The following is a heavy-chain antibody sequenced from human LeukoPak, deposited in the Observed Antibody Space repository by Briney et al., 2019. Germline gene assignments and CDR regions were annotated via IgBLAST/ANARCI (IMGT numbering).Heavy chain of an antibody. D-gene: IGHD6-19*01. CDR1: GFAFDDYA. CDR3: AKDKRFSSGLGY. J-gene: IGHJ4*02. Sequence: GGSLRLSCAASGFAFDDYAMHWVRQAPGKGLEWVSGISWNSGSIGYADSVKGRFTISRDNAKNSLYLQMNSLRAEDTALYYCAKDKRFSSGLGYWGQGTLVTVSS. V-gene: IGHV3-9*01. CDR2: ISWNSGSI.